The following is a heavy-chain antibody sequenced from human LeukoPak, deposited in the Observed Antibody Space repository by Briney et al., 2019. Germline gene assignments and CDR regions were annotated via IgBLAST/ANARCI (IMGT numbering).Heavy chain of an antibody. Sequence: GGSLRLSCAASGFTFSDYYMSWIRQAPGKGLEWVSYISSSGSTIYYADSVKGRFTISRDNSKNTLYLQMNSLRAEDTAVYYCARFINAYSGRGDYWGQGTLVTVSS. CDR2: ISSSGSTI. CDR1: GFTFSDYY. CDR3: ARFINAYSGRGDY. D-gene: IGHD1-26*01. V-gene: IGHV3-11*01. J-gene: IGHJ4*02.